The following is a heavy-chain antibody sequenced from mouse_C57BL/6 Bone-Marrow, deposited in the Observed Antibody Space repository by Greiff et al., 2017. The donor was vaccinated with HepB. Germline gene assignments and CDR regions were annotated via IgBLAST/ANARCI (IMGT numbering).Heavy chain of an antibody. CDR3: ARFPIYYCKYKGLYYFDY. CDR2: IYPRDGST. CDR1: GYTFTDHT. J-gene: IGHJ2*01. D-gene: IGHD2-1*01. Sequence: VQRVESDAELVKPGASVKISCKVSGYTFTDHTIHWMKQRPEQGLEWIGYIYPRDGSTKYNEKFKGKATLTADKSSSTAYMQLNSLTSRDSAVYFCARFPIYYCKYKGLYYFDYWGQGTTLTVSS. V-gene: IGHV1-78*01.